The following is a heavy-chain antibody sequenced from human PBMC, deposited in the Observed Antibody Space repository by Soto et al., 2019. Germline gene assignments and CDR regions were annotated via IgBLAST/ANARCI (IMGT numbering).Heavy chain of an antibody. Sequence: ASVKVSCKASGYIFTAYYMHWVRQAPGQGLEWMGWISAYNGNTNYAQKLQGRVTMTTDTSTSTAYMELRSLRSDDTAVYYCARALLMTKVTTEKLNPRYYYYYGMDVWGKGTTVTVSS. V-gene: IGHV1-18*04. D-gene: IGHD4-4*01. J-gene: IGHJ6*04. CDR1: GYIFTAYY. CDR3: ARALLMTKVTTEKLNPRYYYYYGMDV. CDR2: ISAYNGNT.